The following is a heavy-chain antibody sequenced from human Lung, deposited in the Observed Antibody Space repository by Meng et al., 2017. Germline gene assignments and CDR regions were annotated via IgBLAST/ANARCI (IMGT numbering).Heavy chain of an antibody. Sequence: QVPLQRGGAGLLKPSETLSLTCVVSGGSFSDYYWSWIRQPPGKGLEWIGEINHSGSTNYNPSLESRATISVDTSQNNLSLKLSSVTAADSAVYYCARGPTTMAHDFDYWGQGTLVTSPQ. J-gene: IGHJ4*02. V-gene: IGHV4-34*01. D-gene: IGHD4-11*01. CDR2: INHSGST. CDR3: ARGPTTMAHDFDY. CDR1: GGSFSDYY.